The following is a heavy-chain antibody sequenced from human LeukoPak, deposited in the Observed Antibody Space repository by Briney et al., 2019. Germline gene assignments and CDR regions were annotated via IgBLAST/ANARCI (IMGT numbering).Heavy chain of an antibody. D-gene: IGHD3-22*01. V-gene: IGHV4-30-4*01. CDR3: ASYYYDSSGLFDY. Sequence: SETLSLTCTVSGGSISSGDYYWSWIRQPPGKGLEWIGYIYYSGSTYYNPSLKSRVTISVDTSKNQFSLKLSSVTAADTAVYYCASYYYDSSGLFDYWGQGTLVTVSP. CDR1: GGSISSGDYY. CDR2: IYYSGST. J-gene: IGHJ4*02.